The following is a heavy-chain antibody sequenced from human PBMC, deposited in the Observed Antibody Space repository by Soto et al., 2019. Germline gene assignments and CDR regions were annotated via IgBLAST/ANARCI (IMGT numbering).Heavy chain of an antibody. J-gene: IGHJ6*03. CDR2: IYYSGST. CDR3: AREVGPRSGYENYYYYYMDV. D-gene: IGHD5-12*01. Sequence: QVQLQESGPGLVKPSQTLSLTCTVSGGSISSGGYYWSWIRQHPGKGLEWIGYIYYSGSTYYNPSLKSRVTISVDTSKNQFSLKLSSVTAADTAVYYCAREVGPRSGYENYYYYYMDVWGKGTTVTVSS. V-gene: IGHV4-31*03. CDR1: GGSISSGGYY.